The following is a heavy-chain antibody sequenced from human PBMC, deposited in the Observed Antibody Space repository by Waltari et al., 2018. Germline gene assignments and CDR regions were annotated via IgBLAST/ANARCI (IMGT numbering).Heavy chain of an antibody. J-gene: IGHJ4*02. D-gene: IGHD1-26*01. CDR1: GGSFSGYY. Sequence: QVQLQQWGAGLLKPSETLSLTCAVYGGSFSGYYWSWIRQPPGKGLEWIGEINHSGSTNYNPSLKSRVTISVDTSKNQFSLKLSSVTAADTAVYYCARASMGGSYWFDYWGQGTLVT. CDR2: INHSGST. V-gene: IGHV4-34*01. CDR3: ARASMGGSYWFDY.